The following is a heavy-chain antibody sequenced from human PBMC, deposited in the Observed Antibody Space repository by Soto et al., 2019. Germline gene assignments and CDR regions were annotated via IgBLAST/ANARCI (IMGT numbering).Heavy chain of an antibody. Sequence: GESLKISCRGSGYTFTNYWIGWVRQMPGKGLEWMGIIYLGDSDTKYNPSFQGQVTISADKSITTTYLQWSSLKASDTAIYYCAASIFYYGMDVWGQGTTVTVSS. CDR1: GYTFTNYW. J-gene: IGHJ6*02. CDR3: AASIFYYGMDV. CDR2: IYLGDSDT. V-gene: IGHV5-51*01.